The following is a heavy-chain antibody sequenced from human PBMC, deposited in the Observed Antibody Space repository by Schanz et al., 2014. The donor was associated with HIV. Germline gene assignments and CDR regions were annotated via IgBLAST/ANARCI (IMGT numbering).Heavy chain of an antibody. J-gene: IGHJ6*02. CDR2: INHSGNT. CDR1: EFTFRNAW. Sequence: VQLVESGGGLVKPGGSLRLSCAASEFTFRNAWMNWVRQAPGKGLEWIGEINHSGNTYKKPSLKSRVTISVDTSKNQFSLNLTSVTAADTAVYFCGRGTRYERDYVGPRSDGMDVWGQGTTVIVSS. D-gene: IGHD4-17*01. V-gene: IGHV4-4*01. CDR3: GRGTRYERDYVGPRSDGMDV.